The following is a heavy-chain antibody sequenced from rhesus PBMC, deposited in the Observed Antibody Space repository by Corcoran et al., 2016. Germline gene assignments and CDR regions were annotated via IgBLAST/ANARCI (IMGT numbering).Heavy chain of an antibody. D-gene: IGHD3-16*01. J-gene: IGHJ4*01. CDR2: ISWSGGST. Sequence: EVQLVESGGGGVQPGGSASRSCAASGSTFDDYAMHWVRQAPGKGPEWVSGISWSGGSTYYADSVKGQFTISRDNAKNSLYLQMGSLRVEDMAVYYCVKDHYYSPGYWGQGVLVTVSS. CDR3: VKDHYYSPGY. CDR1: GSTFDDYA. V-gene: IGHV3-201*01.